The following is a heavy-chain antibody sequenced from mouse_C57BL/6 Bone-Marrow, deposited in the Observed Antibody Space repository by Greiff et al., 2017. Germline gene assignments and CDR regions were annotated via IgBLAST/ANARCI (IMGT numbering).Heavy chain of an antibody. Sequence: QVQLKQPGAELVKPGASVKMSCKASGYTFTSYWITWVKQRPGQGLEWIGDIYPGSGSTNYNEKFKSKATLTVDTSSSTAYMQLSSLTSEDSAVYYCARGLDYYGSRGFDYWGQGTTLTVSS. J-gene: IGHJ2*01. CDR2: IYPGSGST. V-gene: IGHV1-55*01. D-gene: IGHD1-1*01. CDR3: ARGLDYYGSRGFDY. CDR1: GYTFTSYW.